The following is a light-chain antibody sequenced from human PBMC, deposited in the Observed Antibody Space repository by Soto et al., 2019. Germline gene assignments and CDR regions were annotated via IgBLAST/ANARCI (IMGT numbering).Light chain of an antibody. CDR3: QQYGSSPT. Sequence: VMTRSPLSLPVTLGQPASISCRSSQSLVSSDGNTYLAWYQQKPGQAPRLLIYGASSRATGIPDRFSGSGSGTDFTLTISRLEPEDFAVYYCQQYGSSPTFGQGTKVDI. CDR1: QSLVSSDGNTY. J-gene: IGKJ1*01. V-gene: IGKV3-20*01. CDR2: GAS.